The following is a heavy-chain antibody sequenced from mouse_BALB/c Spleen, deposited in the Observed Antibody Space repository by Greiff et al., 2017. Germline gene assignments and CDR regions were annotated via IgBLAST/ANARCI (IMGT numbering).Heavy chain of an antibody. J-gene: IGHJ4*01. CDR3: ATIYDGYYDAMDY. Sequence: VQLQQSGAELVRPGVSVKISCKGSGYTFTDYAMHWVKQSHAKSLEWIGVISTYYGDASYNQKFKGKATMTVDKSSSTAYMELARLTSEDSAIYYCATIYDGYYDAMDYWGQGTSVTVSS. D-gene: IGHD2-3*01. CDR1: GYTFTDYA. CDR2: ISTYYGDA. V-gene: IGHV1S137*01.